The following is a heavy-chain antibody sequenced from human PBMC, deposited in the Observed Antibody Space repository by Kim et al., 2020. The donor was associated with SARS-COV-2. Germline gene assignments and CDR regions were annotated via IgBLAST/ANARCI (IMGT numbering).Heavy chain of an antibody. CDR1: GGSFSGYY. J-gene: IGHJ6*02. V-gene: IGHV4-34*01. D-gene: IGHD3-22*01. CDR3: ARGAREYYYDSSGYYWGYYYGMDV. Sequence: SETLSLTCAVYGGSFSGYYWSWIRQPPGKGLELIGEINHSGSTNYNPSLKSRVTISVDTSKNQFSLKLSSVTAADTAVYYCARGAREYYYDSSGYYWGYYYGMDVWGQGTTVTVSS. CDR2: INHSGST.